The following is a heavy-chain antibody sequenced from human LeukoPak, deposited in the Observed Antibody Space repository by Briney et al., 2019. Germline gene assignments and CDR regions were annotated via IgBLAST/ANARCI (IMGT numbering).Heavy chain of an antibody. CDR2: ISSSGSTI. CDR3: ARALHCSSTSCYPHAFDI. CDR1: GFTFSSYE. J-gene: IGHJ3*02. Sequence: GGSLRLSCAASGFTFSSYEMNWVRQAPGKGPEWVSYISSSGSTIYYADSVKGRFTISRDNAKNSLYLQMNSLRAEDTAVYYCARALHCSSTSCYPHAFDIWGQGTMVTVSS. V-gene: IGHV3-48*03. D-gene: IGHD2-2*01.